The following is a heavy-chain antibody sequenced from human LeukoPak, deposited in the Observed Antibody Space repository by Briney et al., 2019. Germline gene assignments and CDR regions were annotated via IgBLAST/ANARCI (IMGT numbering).Heavy chain of an antibody. CDR2: ISGGGGST. Sequence: GGSLRLSCAASGFTFNSYAMTWVRQAPGKGLEWVSGISGGGGSTYYTDSVKGRFTISRDNSKNTLYLQMNSLRAEHTAVYYCAKGGRKMAIINQNWFDPWGQGSLVTVSS. D-gene: IGHD5-24*01. CDR1: GFTFNSYA. V-gene: IGHV3-23*01. J-gene: IGHJ5*02. CDR3: AKGGRKMAIINQNWFDP.